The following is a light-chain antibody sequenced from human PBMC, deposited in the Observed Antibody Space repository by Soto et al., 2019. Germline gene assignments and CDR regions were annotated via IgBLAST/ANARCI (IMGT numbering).Light chain of an antibody. CDR2: DGF. CDR3: QQRNSWPLT. V-gene: IGKV3D-20*02. Sequence: EIVLTQSPGTLSLSPGERATLSCRASQSVSSSYLAWYQQKPGQAPRLLIYDGFNRATGIPARFSASGSGTDFTLTISSLEPEDFAVYYCQQRNSWPLTFGGGTKLEMK. J-gene: IGKJ4*01. CDR1: QSVSSSY.